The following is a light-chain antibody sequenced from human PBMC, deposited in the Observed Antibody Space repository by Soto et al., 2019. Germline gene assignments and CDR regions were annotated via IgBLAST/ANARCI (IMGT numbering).Light chain of an antibody. CDR2: GAS. V-gene: IGKV1-12*01. CDR3: QKANSFPIT. J-gene: IGKJ5*01. CDR1: QGISTW. Sequence: EIQITQSPSSVSASVGDRVTITCRASQGISTWLAWYQQKAGKAPNLLIYGASNLHSGVPSRFSGSGSGTNFTLTISSLQPEDFATYYCQKANSFPITFGQGKRLEIK.